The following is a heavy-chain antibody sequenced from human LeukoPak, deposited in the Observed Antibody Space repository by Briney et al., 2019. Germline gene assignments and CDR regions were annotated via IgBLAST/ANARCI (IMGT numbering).Heavy chain of an antibody. V-gene: IGHV4-61*02. CDR1: GGYISSGAYY. Sequence: SQTLHITCTGSGGYISSGAYYWTWIQQAAGKGLEWIGRIYTSGTTDYNPSLKSRVSISLDTSKNQFSLNLSSVTAADTAVYYCARDMGQTWGQGTLVTVSS. J-gene: IGHJ5*02. CDR3: ARDMGQT. D-gene: IGHD3-10*01. CDR2: IYTSGTT.